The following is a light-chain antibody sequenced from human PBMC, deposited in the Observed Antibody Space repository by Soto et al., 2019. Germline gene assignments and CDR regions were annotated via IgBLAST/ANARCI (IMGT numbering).Light chain of an antibody. CDR3: QQYYSYPPT. V-gene: IGKV1-8*01. J-gene: IGKJ4*01. CDR2: AAS. Sequence: IQLTQSPSSLSASTGDRVTITCRASQGISSYLAWYQQKPGKAPKLLIYAASTLQSGVPSRFSGSGSGTDFTLTISCLQSEDFATYYCQQYYSYPPTFGGGTKVDIX. CDR1: QGISSY.